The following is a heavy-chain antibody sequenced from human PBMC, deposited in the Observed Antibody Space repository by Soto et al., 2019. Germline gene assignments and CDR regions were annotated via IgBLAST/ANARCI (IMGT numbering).Heavy chain of an antibody. Sequence: GGSLRLSCAASGFTFRSYAMSWVRQAPGKGLEWVATITGTGTSTYFADSVKGRFTISRDNSRNTLYLQLNSLRAEDTAVYYCAKSQGPQWLLTKYFDSWGQGALVTVSS. CDR2: ITGTGTST. V-gene: IGHV3-23*01. CDR3: AKSQGPQWLLTKYFDS. J-gene: IGHJ4*02. D-gene: IGHD5-12*01. CDR1: GFTFRSYA.